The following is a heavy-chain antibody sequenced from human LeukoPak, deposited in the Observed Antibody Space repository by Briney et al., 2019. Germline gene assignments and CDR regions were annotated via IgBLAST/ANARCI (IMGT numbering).Heavy chain of an antibody. V-gene: IGHV3-11*04. CDR1: GFTFSDYY. D-gene: IGHD3-10*01. J-gene: IGHJ4*02. Sequence: GGSLRLSCAASGFTFSDYYMSWIRQAPGKGLEWVSYISSSGSTIYYADSVKGRFTISRGNAKNSLYLQMNSLRAEDTAVYYCAKFKGHYGDSEYYFDYWGQGTLVSVSS. CDR2: ISSSGSTI. CDR3: AKFKGHYGDSEYYFDY.